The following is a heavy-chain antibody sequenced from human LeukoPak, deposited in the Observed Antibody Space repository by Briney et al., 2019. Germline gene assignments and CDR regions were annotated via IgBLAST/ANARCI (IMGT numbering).Heavy chain of an antibody. CDR1: GFTFSSYW. V-gene: IGHV3-7*01. J-gene: IGHJ4*02. Sequence: PGGSLRLSCAASGFTFSSYWMSWVRQAPGKGLEWVANIKQDGSEKYYVDSVKGRFTISRDNAKNSLYLQMNSLRAEDTAVYYCARDHAHCSSTSCPMFDCWGQGTLVTVSS. D-gene: IGHD2-2*01. CDR3: ARDHAHCSSTSCPMFDC. CDR2: IKQDGSEK.